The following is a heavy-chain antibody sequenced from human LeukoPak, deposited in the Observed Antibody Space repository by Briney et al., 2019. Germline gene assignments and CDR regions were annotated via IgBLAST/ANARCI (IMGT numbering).Heavy chain of an antibody. CDR2: IDPGDSKT. CDR3: ARHSSVLNSFDP. Sequence: GESLKISCKGSGYSFTSYWIGWVRQMPGKGLEWMGRIDPGDSKTNYSPSFQGHVTISADKSISTAYLQWSSLKASDTAMYYCARHSSVLNSFDPWGQGTLVTVCS. D-gene: IGHD3-22*01. V-gene: IGHV5-10-1*01. J-gene: IGHJ5*02. CDR1: GYSFTSYW.